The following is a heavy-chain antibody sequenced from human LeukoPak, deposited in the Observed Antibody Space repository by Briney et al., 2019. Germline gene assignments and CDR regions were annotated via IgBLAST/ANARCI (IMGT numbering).Heavy chain of an antibody. Sequence: SETLSLACAVSGGSISSSNWWSWVRRPPGKGLEWIGEIYHIGRTNYNPSLKSRVTISVDKSKNQFSLKLSSVTAADTAVYYCARRYIRGDTYGFDIWGQGTMVTVSS. D-gene: IGHD3-10*01. CDR1: GGSISSSNW. J-gene: IGHJ3*02. V-gene: IGHV4-4*02. CDR3: ARRYIRGDTYGFDI. CDR2: IYHIGRT.